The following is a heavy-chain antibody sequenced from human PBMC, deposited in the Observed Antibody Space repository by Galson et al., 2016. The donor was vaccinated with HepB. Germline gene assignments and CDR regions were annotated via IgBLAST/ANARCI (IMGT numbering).Heavy chain of an antibody. V-gene: IGHV1-3*01. J-gene: IGHJ6*02. CDR3: ARRVVPDAQPEPAGWCWGLDV. CDR1: GYTFTNYA. D-gene: IGHD2-2*01. CDR2: INAGNGNT. Sequence: SVKVSCKASGYTFTNYAIHWVRQAPGQRLEWMGWINAGNGNTKYSQKFQGRVTITADTYASTAYMELSSLRSEDMAVYYCARRVVPDAQPEPAGWCWGLDVWGQGTTVTASS.